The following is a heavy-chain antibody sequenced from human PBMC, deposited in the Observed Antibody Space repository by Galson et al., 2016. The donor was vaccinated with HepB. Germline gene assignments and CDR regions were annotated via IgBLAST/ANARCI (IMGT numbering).Heavy chain of an antibody. V-gene: IGHV1-46*01. CDR2: IHPNDGDT. D-gene: IGHD2-2*01. Sequence: SVKVSCKASGYTFTSYYMHWVRQAPGQGLEWMGLIHPNDGDTTYEQQFQGRVTMTRDTSTSTLYMELRSLGSEDTAVYYCTRHQFQPTFYYYHMDVWGQGTAVTVSS. CDR1: GYTFTSYY. J-gene: IGHJ6*02. CDR3: TRHQFQPTFYYYHMDV.